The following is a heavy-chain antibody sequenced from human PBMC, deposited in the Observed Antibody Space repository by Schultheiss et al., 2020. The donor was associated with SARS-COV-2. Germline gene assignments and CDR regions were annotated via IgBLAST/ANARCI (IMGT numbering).Heavy chain of an antibody. D-gene: IGHD3-22*01. CDR1: GASISSSSYY. Sequence: SQTLSLTCTVSGASISSSSYYWSWIRQPPGKGLEWIGYIYYSGSTNYNPSLKSRVTISVDTSKNQFSLKLSSVTAADTAVYYCAPQQYYYDSSGYYYVAAFDIWGQGTMVTVSS. CDR3: APQQYYYDSSGYYYVAAFDI. V-gene: IGHV4-61*05. CDR2: IYYSGST. J-gene: IGHJ3*02.